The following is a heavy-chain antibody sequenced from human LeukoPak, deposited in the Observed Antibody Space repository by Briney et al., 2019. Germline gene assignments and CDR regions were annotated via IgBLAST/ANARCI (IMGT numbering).Heavy chain of an antibody. Sequence: PSETLSLTCTVSGGPIRSYYWSWIRQPPGKGLEWIGYIYYSGSTNYNPSLKSRVTMSVDTSKNQFSLNLTSVTAADTAVYYCARQYSSSSGWFDPWGQGTLVTVSS. V-gene: IGHV4-59*01. CDR3: ARQYSSSSGWFDP. CDR1: GGPIRSYY. D-gene: IGHD6-6*01. J-gene: IGHJ5*02. CDR2: IYYSGST.